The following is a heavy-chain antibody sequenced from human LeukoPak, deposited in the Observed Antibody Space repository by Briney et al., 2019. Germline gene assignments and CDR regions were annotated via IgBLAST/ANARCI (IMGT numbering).Heavy chain of an antibody. CDR2: IKQDGSEK. D-gene: IGHD1-26*01. V-gene: IGHV3-7*01. CDR3: ARGWELGYYYYGMDV. J-gene: IGHJ6*02. Sequence: GGSLRLSCAASGFTFSSDWMSWFRQAPGKGVEWVANIKQDGSEKYYVDSVKGRFTISIDNAKNSLYLQMNSLRAEDTAVYYCARGWELGYYYYGMDVWGQGTTVTVSS. CDR1: GFTFSSDW.